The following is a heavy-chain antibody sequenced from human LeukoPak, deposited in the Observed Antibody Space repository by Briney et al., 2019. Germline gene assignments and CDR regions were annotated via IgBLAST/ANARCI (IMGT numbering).Heavy chain of an antibody. CDR2: IYHSGTT. D-gene: IGHD1-7*01. J-gene: IGHJ4*02. Sequence: SETLSLTCTVSRGSITGYYWSWIRQPPGKGLEWIGYIYHSGTTNYNPSLKSRVIMSVDTSKNHFSLKLYSVTAADAAIYYCERHTSNSNYSPWRVFDNWGQGTLVTVSS. CDR3: ERHTSNSNYSPWRVFDN. V-gene: IGHV4-59*08. CDR1: RGSITGYY.